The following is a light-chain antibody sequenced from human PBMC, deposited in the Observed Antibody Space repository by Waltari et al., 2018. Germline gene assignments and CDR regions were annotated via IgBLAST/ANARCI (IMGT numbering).Light chain of an antibody. V-gene: IGLV2-14*03. CDR3: GSYTTRATHV. CDR2: DCK. CDR1: SSDVGGYNY. Sequence: QSALTQPASVSGSPGQSITISCTGTSSDVGGYNYASWYQQHPGTTPKLFLFDCKRRPSGVSPRFSGSKSGNTASRTISGLQAEDEADYYCGSYTTRATHVFGIGTKVTIL. J-gene: IGLJ1*01.